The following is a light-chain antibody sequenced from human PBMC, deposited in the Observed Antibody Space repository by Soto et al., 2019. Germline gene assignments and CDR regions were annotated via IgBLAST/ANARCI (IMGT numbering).Light chain of an antibody. CDR1: QSVSSSY. CDR2: GAS. Sequence: IGLTQSPGTLSLSQGERATLSCRASQSVSSSYLAWYQQKPGQAPRLLIYGASSRATGIPDRFSGSGSGTDFTLTISRLEPEDFAVYYCQQYGSSPLTFGGGTMVDIK. CDR3: QQYGSSPLT. J-gene: IGKJ4*01. V-gene: IGKV3-20*01.